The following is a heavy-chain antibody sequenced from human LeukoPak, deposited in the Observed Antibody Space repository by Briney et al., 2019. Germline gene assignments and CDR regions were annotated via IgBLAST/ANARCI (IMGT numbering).Heavy chain of an antibody. CDR1: GYNFTGYY. V-gene: IGHV1-46*01. D-gene: IGHD5-18*01. J-gene: IGHJ4*02. CDR2: ISPSGGST. CDR3: ARDMDTGPDLFDY. Sequence: ASVKVSCKASGYNFTGYYLHWVRQAPGQGPEWMGVISPSGGSTTYAQKFQGRVTLTRDMSTSTDYLELSSLRSEDTAVYYCARDMDTGPDLFDYWGQGTLVTVSS.